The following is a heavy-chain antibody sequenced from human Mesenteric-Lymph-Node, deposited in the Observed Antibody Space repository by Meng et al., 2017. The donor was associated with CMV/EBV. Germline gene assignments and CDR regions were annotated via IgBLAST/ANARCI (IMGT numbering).Heavy chain of an antibody. V-gene: IGHV3-30*02. D-gene: IGHD1-26*01. J-gene: IGHJ4*02. CDR1: GFTFSSYA. CDR3: FGGGMYPGGNY. CDR2: IRYDGGEE. Sequence: GGSLRLSCAASGFTFSSYAMTWVRQAPGKGLDWVSFIRYDGGEEYYGDSVTGRFSVSRDNVKNILYLQMNSLRVDDTAVYYCFGGGMYPGGNYWGQGTLVTVSS.